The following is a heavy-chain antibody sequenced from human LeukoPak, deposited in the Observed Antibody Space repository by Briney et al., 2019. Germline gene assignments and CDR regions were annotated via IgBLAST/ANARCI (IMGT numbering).Heavy chain of an antibody. CDR1: GGSISSYY. D-gene: IGHD3-22*01. J-gene: IGHJ4*02. V-gene: IGHV4-59*12. CDR3: ARGRGYYDSSGYYSSQYYFDY. Sequence: SETLSLTCTVSGGSISSYYWSWIRQPPGKGLEWIGYIYYSGSTNYNPSLKSRVTISVDTSKNQFSLKLSSVTAADTAVYYCARGRGYYDSSGYYSSQYYFDYWGQGTLVTVSS. CDR2: IYYSGST.